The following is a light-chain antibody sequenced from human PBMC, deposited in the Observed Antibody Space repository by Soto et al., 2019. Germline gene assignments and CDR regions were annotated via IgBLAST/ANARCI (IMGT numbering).Light chain of an antibody. CDR3: SSYTISSTHWV. CDR2: EVS. V-gene: IGLV2-14*01. J-gene: IGLJ3*02. CDR1: SSDVGGYNY. Sequence: QSALTQPDSVSGSPGQSITISCTGTSSDVGGYNYVSWYQQHPGKAPKLMIYEVSNRPSGVSNRFSGSKSGNTASLTISGLQAEDEADYYCSSYTISSTHWVLGGGTKVTVL.